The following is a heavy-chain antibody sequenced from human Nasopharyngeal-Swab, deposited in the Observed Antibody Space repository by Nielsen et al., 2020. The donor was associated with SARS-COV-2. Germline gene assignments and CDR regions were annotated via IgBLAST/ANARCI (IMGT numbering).Heavy chain of an antibody. D-gene: IGHD4/OR15-4a*01. V-gene: IGHV4-34*01. CDR2: INPTGET. Sequence: WMRQPPGQGLEWVGQINPTGETNYNPSLGSRVSISLDSSRRQLSLKLSSVTPADTAVYFCARGRDGATSYSNYHMDVWGKGSAVTVSS. J-gene: IGHJ6*03. CDR3: ARGRDGATSYSNYHMDV.